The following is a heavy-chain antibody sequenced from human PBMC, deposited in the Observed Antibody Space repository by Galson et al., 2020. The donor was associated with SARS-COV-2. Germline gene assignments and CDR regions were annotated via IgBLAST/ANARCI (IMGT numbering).Heavy chain of an antibody. CDR1: GGSISSSSYY. CDR3: ARHARDITICGVVISDAFDI. CDR2: IYNSGST. V-gene: IGHV4-39*01. D-gene: IGHD3-3*01. J-gene: IGHJ3*02. Sequence: SETLSLTCTVSGGSISSSSYYWGWIRQPPGKGLEWIGSIYNSGSTYHNPSLKSRVTISVDTSKNQFSLKLSSVTAADTAVYYCARHARDITICGVVISDAFDIWGQGTMVTVSS.